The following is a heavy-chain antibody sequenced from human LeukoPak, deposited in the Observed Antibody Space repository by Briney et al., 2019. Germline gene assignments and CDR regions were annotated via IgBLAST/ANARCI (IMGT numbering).Heavy chain of an antibody. CDR3: ARDLRGPHDY. J-gene: IGHJ4*02. CDR2: INGDGTGT. Sequence: GGSLGLSCAASGFTFSTFWMHWVRQAPGKGLVWVSRINGDGTGTSYADSVKGRFTISRDNAKNTLYLQMDSLRAEDTALYYCARDLRGPHDYWGQGVLVSVSS. D-gene: IGHD4-17*01. V-gene: IGHV3-74*01. CDR1: GFTFSTFW.